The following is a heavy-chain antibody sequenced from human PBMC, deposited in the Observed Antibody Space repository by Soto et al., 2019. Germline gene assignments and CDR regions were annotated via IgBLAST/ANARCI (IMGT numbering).Heavy chain of an antibody. CDR2: IYHSGST. J-gene: IGHJ5*02. CDR3: ARPKTIGAAAGKGWFDP. Sequence: KTSETLSLTCAVSGGSISSGGYSWSWIRQPPGKGLEWIKYIYHSGSTYYNPSLKSRVTISVDRSKNQISLKLSSVTAADTAMYYCARPKTIGAAAGKGWFDPWVREPWSPSPQ. D-gene: IGHD6-13*01. V-gene: IGHV4-30-2*01. CDR1: GGSISSGGYS.